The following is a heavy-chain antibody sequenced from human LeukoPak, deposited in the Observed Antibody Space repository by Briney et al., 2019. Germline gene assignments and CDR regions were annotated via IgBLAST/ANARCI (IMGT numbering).Heavy chain of an antibody. J-gene: IGHJ4*02. Sequence: SETLSLTCTVSGGSISSYYWSWLRQPPGKGLEWIGYIYYSGSTNYNPSLKSRVTISVDTSKNQFSLKLSSVTAADTAVYYCARAYGDYHDYWGQGTLVTVSS. CDR2: IYYSGST. CDR3: ARAYGDYHDY. D-gene: IGHD4-17*01. CDR1: GGSISSYY. V-gene: IGHV4-59*01.